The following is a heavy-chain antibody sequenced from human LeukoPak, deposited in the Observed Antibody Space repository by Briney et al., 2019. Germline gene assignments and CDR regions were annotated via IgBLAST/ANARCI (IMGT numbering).Heavy chain of an antibody. D-gene: IGHD3/OR15-3a*01. CDR1: GFTLRDYY. Sequence: GGSLRLSCAASGFTLRDYYMSWIRPAPAKGLEWVSYSSSSGSTIYYADSVKGRFAISRDNAKNSLYLQMNSLRAEDTAVYYCARRRDFIDYWGQGTLVTVSS. CDR3: ARRRDFIDY. J-gene: IGHJ4*02. V-gene: IGHV3-11*01. CDR2: SSSSGSTI.